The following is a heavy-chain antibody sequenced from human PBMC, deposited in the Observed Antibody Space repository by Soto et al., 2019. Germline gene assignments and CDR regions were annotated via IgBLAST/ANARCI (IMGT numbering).Heavy chain of an antibody. V-gene: IGHV1-8*01. D-gene: IGHD1-1*01. CDR3: EVTTGY. CDR1: GYTFTDYD. J-gene: IGHJ4*02. Sequence: QVQVVQSRAEVKKPGASVKVSCKTSGYTFTDYDINWVRQAAGQGLEWMGWMSPDSGNAGYAQQFHGRVTMPSYTSISTAYIEPSSLRSEDTAVYYCEVTTGYWGQGTMVTVSS. CDR2: MSPDSGNA.